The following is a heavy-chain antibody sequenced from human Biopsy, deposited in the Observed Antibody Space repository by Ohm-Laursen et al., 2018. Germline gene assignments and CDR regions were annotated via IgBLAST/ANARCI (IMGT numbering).Heavy chain of an antibody. CDR3: ARPTNARAGGAPFDI. D-gene: IGHD1-1*01. V-gene: IGHV3-33*08. CDR1: GFTFTSYG. J-gene: IGHJ3*02. CDR2: LWYDGTNK. Sequence: SLRLSCAASGFTFTSYGMHWVRQAPGKGLEWVAVLWYDGTNKYYADSVKGRFTISRDNSKNTLYLQMNSLRAEDTAMYYCARPTNARAGGAPFDIWGQGTMVTVSS.